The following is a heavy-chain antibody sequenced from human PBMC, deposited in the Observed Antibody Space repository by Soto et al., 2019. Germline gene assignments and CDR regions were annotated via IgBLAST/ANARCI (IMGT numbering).Heavy chain of an antibody. CDR3: AIINSGWYYFDY. CDR2: ISAYNGNT. J-gene: IGHJ4*02. CDR1: GYTFTSYG. Sequence: ASVKVSCKASGYTFTSYGISWVRQAPGQGLEWMGWISAYNGNTNYAQKLQVRVTMTTDTSTSTAYMELRSLRSDDTAVYYCAIINSGWYYFDYWGQGTLVTVSS. D-gene: IGHD6-19*01. V-gene: IGHV1-18*01.